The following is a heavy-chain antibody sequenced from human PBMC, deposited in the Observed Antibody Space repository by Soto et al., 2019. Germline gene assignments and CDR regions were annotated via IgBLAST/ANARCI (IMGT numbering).Heavy chain of an antibody. J-gene: IGHJ4*02. CDR1: GGSIRGYY. CDR2: MHTSGST. Sequence: PSETLSVTCTVSGGSIRGYYWSWIRQPAGRGLEWIGRMHTSGSTNYNPSLKSRVTISVDMSKNQISLKLTSVTAADTALYYCVRATMPQAHFDDWGQGTLVTVSS. V-gene: IGHV4-4*07. D-gene: IGHD2-2*01. CDR3: VRATMPQAHFDD.